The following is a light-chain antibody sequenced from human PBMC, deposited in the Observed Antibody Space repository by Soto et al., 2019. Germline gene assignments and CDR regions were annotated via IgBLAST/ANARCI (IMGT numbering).Light chain of an antibody. J-gene: IGKJ1*01. CDR1: RGISSY. V-gene: IGKV1-8*01. CDR3: QQYYSYPRT. CDR2: AAS. Sequence: AISMSQSPSSLSAWKIGSVTFAFQASRGISSYLAWYQQKPGKAPKLLIYAASTLQSGVPSRFSGSGSGTDFTLTISCLQSEDFATYYCQQYYSYPRTFGQGTKVDIK.